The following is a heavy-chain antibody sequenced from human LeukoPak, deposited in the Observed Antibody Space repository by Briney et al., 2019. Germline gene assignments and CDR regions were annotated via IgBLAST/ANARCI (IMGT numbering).Heavy chain of an antibody. CDR3: ARDTSVYDYGDYPDY. J-gene: IGHJ4*02. CDR1: GFTFSNYA. V-gene: IGHV3-23*01. CDR2: LSGSGGNT. D-gene: IGHD4-17*01. Sequence: AGGSLRLSCAASGFTFSNYAMAWVRQAPGKGLEWVSGLSGSGGNTFYAGSVKGRFTISRDNPKNSLYLQMNSLRAEDTAVYYCARDTSVYDYGDYPDYWGQGTLVTVSS.